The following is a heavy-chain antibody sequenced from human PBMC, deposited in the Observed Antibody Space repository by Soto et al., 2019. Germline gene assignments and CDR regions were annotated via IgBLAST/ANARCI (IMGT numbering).Heavy chain of an antibody. CDR3: ARDRRTYYYDSSGSYYYYGMDV. CDR2: ISSSSSYI. D-gene: IGHD3-22*01. V-gene: IGHV3-21*01. Sequence: PGGSLRLSCAASGFTFSSYSMNWVRQAPGKGLEWVSSISSSSSYIYYADSVKGRFTISRDNAKNSLYLQMNSLRAEDTAVYYCARDRRTYYYDSSGSYYYYGMDVWGQGTTVTVYS. J-gene: IGHJ6*02. CDR1: GFTFSSYS.